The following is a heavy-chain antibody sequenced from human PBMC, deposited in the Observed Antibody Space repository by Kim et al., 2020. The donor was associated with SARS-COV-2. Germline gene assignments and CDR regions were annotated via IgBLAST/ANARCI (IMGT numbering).Heavy chain of an antibody. J-gene: IGHJ6*02. D-gene: IGHD2-2*01. V-gene: IGHV1-46*01. CDR2: INPSGGST. CDR1: GYTFTSYY. Sequence: ASVKVSCKASGYTFTSYYMHWVRQASGQGLEWMGIINPSGGSTSYAQKFQGRVTMTRDTSTSTVYMELSSLRSEDTAVYYCARDRTNTSRYDDYYYGMDVWGQGTTVTVSS. CDR3: ARDRTNTSRYDDYYYGMDV.